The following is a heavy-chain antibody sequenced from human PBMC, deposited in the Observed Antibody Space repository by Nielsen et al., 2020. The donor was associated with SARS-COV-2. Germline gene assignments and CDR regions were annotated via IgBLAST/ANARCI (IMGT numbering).Heavy chain of an antibody. CDR2: IYFSGRT. V-gene: IGHV4-31*03. CDR3: ARESSGYDHYNYGMDV. D-gene: IGHD5-12*01. J-gene: IGHJ6*02. Sequence: SETPSLTCTVSGGSISSGGYSWSWIRHHPGKGLEWIGYIYFSGRTCYNPSLKSRVTISVDTSKNRFSLSLRSVTAADTAVYYCARESSGYDHYNYGMDVWGQGTTVTVSS. CDR1: GGSISSGGYS.